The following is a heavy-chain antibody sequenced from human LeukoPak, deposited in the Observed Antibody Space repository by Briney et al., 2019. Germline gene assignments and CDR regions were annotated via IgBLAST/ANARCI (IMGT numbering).Heavy chain of an antibody. Sequence: ASVKVSCKASGYTFTSYAMHWVRQAPGRRLEWMGWINAGNGNTKYSQKFQGRVTITRDTSASTAYMELSSLRSEDTAVYYCVRSGTGLINFDYWGQGTLVTVSS. CDR1: GYTFTSYA. J-gene: IGHJ4*02. CDR3: VRSGTGLINFDY. CDR2: INAGNGNT. D-gene: IGHD2-15*01. V-gene: IGHV1-3*01.